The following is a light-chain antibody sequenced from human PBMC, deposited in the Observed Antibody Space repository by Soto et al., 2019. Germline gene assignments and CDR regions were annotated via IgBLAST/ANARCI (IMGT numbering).Light chain of an antibody. CDR3: AAWDDSLNGSWV. J-gene: IGLJ3*02. CDR1: SSNIGNNH. V-gene: IGLV1-44*01. CDR2: KTN. Sequence: QAVVTQPPSASGTPGQRVTISCSGSSSNIGNNHLFWYQQLPGTAPKLLIYKTNHRPSRVPDRFSGSKSGTSASLAISGLQSEDEADYYCAAWDDSLNGSWVFGGGTKLTVL.